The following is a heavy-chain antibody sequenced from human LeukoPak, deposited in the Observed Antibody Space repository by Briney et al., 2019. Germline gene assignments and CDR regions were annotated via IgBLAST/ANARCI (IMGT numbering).Heavy chain of an antibody. Sequence: SETLSLTCTVSGGSISGSSYYWGWIRQPPGKGLEWIGSIYYSGSTYYNPSLKSRVTISVDTSKNQFSLKLSSVTAADTAVYYCARKRANYDILTGYPNYYFDYWGQGTLVTVSS. J-gene: IGHJ4*02. V-gene: IGHV4-39*07. CDR3: ARKRANYDILTGYPNYYFDY. D-gene: IGHD3-9*01. CDR2: IYYSGST. CDR1: GGSISGSSYY.